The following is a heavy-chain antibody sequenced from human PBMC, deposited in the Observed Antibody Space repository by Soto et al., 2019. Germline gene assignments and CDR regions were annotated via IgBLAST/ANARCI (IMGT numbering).Heavy chain of an antibody. CDR3: AKADLPYSSGWYDSRWFDP. J-gene: IGHJ5*02. V-gene: IGHV3-30*18. CDR2: ISYDGSNK. CDR1: GFTFSSYG. Sequence: GGSLRLSCAASGFTFSSYGMHWVRQAPGKGLEWVAVISYDGSNKYYADSVKGRFTISRDNSKNTLYLQMNSLRAEDTAVYYCAKADLPYSSGWYDSRWFDPWGQGTLVTVSS. D-gene: IGHD6-19*01.